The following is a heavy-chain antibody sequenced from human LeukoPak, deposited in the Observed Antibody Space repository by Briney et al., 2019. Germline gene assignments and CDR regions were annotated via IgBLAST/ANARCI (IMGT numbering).Heavy chain of an antibody. CDR2: IYYSGST. CDR1: GGSISSSSYY. D-gene: IGHD3-16*01. V-gene: IGHV4-39*01. J-gene: IGHJ6*03. CDR3: ARLPIMAYYYMDV. Sequence: SETLSLTCTVSGGSISSSSYYWGWIRQPPGNGLEWIGSIYYSGSTYYNPSLKSRVTISVDTSKNQFSLKLSSVTAADTAVYYCARLPIMAYYYMDVWGKGTTVTVSS.